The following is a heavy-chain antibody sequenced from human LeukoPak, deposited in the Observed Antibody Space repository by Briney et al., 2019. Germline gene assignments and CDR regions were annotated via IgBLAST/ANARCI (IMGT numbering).Heavy chain of an antibody. D-gene: IGHD5-18*01. J-gene: IGHJ3*01. Sequence: GASVKVSCKASGYTFTSYTLHWVRQAPGQRLGWMGWINAGNGDTKYSQKFQDRLTITRDTSASTAYMDLSSLRSEDTAVYYCARPVDTAFDAFDVWGQGTMVTVSS. CDR1: GYTFTSYT. CDR3: ARPVDTAFDAFDV. V-gene: IGHV1-3*01. CDR2: INAGNGDT.